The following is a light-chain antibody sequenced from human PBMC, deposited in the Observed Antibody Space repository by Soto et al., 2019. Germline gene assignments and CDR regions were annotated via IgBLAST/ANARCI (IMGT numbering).Light chain of an antibody. CDR2: DAS. V-gene: IGKV3-11*01. CDR1: QSGSSY. Sequence: EIVLPQSPATLSLSPGARATLSCRASQSGSSYLAWYQQKPGQAPRLLIYDASNRATGIPARFSGSGSGTDFTLTISRLEPEEFAVYYCQQYGSSSWTVGQGTKVDIK. CDR3: QQYGSSSWT. J-gene: IGKJ1*01.